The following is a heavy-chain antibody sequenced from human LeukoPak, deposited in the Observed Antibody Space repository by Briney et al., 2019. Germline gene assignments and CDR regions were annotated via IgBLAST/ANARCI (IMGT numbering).Heavy chain of an antibody. J-gene: IGHJ3*02. V-gene: IGHV1-69*05. D-gene: IGHD5-18*01. CDR1: GGTFSSYA. CDR2: IIPIFGTA. CDR3: ARRDTAMVNDAFDI. Sequence: SVKVSCKASGGTFSSYAISWVRQAPGQGLEWMGGIIPIFGTANYAQKFQGRVTITTDESTSTAYMELSSLRSEDTAVYYCARRDTAMVNDAFDIWGQGTMVTVSS.